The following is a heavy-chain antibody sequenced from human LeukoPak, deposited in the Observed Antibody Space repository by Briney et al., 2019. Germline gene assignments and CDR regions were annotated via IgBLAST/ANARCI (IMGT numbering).Heavy chain of an antibody. J-gene: IGHJ4*02. Sequence: ASVKVSCEASGYTFTDYYTHWVRQAPGQGLEWMGWVNPNNGGTNYAQKFQGRVTMTTDTSISTAYMELSSLTSDDTAVYYCARVPGGPARDLNYWGQGSLVTVSS. CDR3: ARVPGGPARDLNY. D-gene: IGHD3-16*01. CDR2: VNPNNGGT. V-gene: IGHV1-2*02. CDR1: GYTFTDYY.